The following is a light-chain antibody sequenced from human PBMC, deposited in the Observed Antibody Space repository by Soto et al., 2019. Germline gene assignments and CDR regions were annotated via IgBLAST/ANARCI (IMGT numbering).Light chain of an antibody. V-gene: IGKV1-17*01. CDR3: LHHNVYPFA. Sequence: DIQMTQSPSSLSASVGDRVTITCRASQGIRNDLDWYQQKPGKAPKRLISAASSLQSGVPSRFSGSGSGTEFPLTISSLQPEDCATYYCLHHNVYPFAFGPGTKVDIK. CDR2: AAS. J-gene: IGKJ3*01. CDR1: QGIRND.